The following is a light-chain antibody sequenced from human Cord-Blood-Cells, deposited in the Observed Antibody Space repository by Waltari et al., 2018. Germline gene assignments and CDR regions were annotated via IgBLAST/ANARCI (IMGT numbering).Light chain of an antibody. CDR2: DAS. CDR3: QQYGSSPFT. J-gene: IGKJ3*01. CDR1: QSVSRSY. Sequence: EIVLTQSPATLSLSPGERATLSCGASQSVSRSYLAWYQQKPGLAPRLLIYDASSRATGIPDRVSGSGSGTDFTLTISRLGPEDFAVYYCQQYGSSPFTFGPGTKVDIK. V-gene: IGKV3D-20*01.